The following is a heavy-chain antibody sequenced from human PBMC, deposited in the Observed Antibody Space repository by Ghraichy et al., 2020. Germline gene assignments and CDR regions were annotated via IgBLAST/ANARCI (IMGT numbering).Heavy chain of an antibody. CDR3: ARVIGYSSSWYSFHY. CDR1: GYTFTGYY. V-gene: IGHV1-2*02. D-gene: IGHD6-13*01. CDR2: INPNSGGT. J-gene: IGHJ4*02. Sequence: ASVKVSCKASGYTFTGYYMHWVRQAPGQGLEWMGWINPNSGGTNYAQKFQGRVTMTRDTSISTAYMKLSRLRSDDTAVYYCARVIGYSSSWYSFHYWGQGTLVTVSS.